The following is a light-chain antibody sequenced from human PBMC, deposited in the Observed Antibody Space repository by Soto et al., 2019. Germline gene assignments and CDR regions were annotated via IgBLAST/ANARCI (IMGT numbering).Light chain of an antibody. Sequence: QSALTQPRSVSGSPGQSVTISCTGTSSDVGGYDYVSWFQQHPDKAPKVMIYDVSKRPSGVPDRFSGSKSGNTASLTISGLRAEDEADYYCCSCAGRYSYVFGTGTKLTVL. J-gene: IGLJ1*01. CDR2: DVS. CDR1: SSDVGGYDY. CDR3: CSCAGRYSYV. V-gene: IGLV2-11*01.